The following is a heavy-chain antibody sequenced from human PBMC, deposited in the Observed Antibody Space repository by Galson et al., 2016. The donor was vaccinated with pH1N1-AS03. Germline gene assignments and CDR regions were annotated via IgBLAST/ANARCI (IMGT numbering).Heavy chain of an antibody. CDR3: ARYFPPEFDP. Sequence: GKGLEWIGYIHNSGDTFYNPSLKSRVSISLDTSKNQFSLKLTSVTAADTAVYYCARYFPPEFDPWGPGTLVTVS. V-gene: IGHV4-31*02. J-gene: IGHJ5*02. D-gene: IGHD2-21*01. CDR2: IHNSGDT.